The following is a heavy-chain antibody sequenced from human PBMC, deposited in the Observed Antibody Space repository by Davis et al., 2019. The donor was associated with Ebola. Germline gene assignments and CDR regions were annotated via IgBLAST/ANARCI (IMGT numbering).Heavy chain of an antibody. Sequence: GESLKISCAASGFTFSSYSMNWVRQAPGKGLEWVSSISSSSSYIYYADSVKGRFTISRDNAKNSLYLQMNSLRAEDTAVYYCARVSSSAAGDYWGQGTLVTVSS. CDR3: ARVSSSAAGDY. V-gene: IGHV3-21*01. CDR1: GFTFSSYS. CDR2: ISSSSSYI. J-gene: IGHJ4*02. D-gene: IGHD6-6*01.